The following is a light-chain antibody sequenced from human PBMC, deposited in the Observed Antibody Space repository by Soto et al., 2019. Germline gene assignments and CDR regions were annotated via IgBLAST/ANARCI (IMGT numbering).Light chain of an antibody. Sequence: QSALTQPASVSGSPGQSVTFSCTGTSSDVGGYNFVSWYQQHPGKAPKLIIYEVSNRPSGVSNRFSGSKSGNTASLTISGLQPEDEADYYCTSYTSRYTFVFGTGTKVTVL. J-gene: IGLJ1*01. CDR1: SSDVGGYNF. CDR2: EVS. CDR3: TSYTSRYTFV. V-gene: IGLV2-14*01.